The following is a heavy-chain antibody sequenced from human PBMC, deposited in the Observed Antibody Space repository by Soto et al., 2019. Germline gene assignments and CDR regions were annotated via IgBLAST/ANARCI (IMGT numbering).Heavy chain of an antibody. D-gene: IGHD3-10*01. CDR3: AKGSGSGRKGAFDI. CDR2: INPNSGGT. Sequence: GASVKVSCKASGYTFTGYYMHWVRQAPGQGLEWMGWINPNSGGTNYAQKLQGRVTMTKNTLYLQMNSLRAEDTAVYYCAKGSGSGRKGAFDIWGQGTMVTVSS. J-gene: IGHJ3*02. CDR1: GYTFTGYY. V-gene: IGHV1-2*02.